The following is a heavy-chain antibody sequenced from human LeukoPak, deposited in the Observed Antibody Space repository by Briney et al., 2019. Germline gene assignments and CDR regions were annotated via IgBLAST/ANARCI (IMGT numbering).Heavy chain of an antibody. D-gene: IGHD5-18*01. CDR1: GGSVSSGSYY. V-gene: IGHV4-61*01. J-gene: IGHJ4*02. Sequence: SETLSLTCTVSGGSVSSGSYYWSWIRQPPGKGLEWIGYIYYSGSTNYNPSLKSRVTISVDTSKNQFSLKLSSVTAADTAVYYCARVEDTAMVPDYWGQGTLVTVSS. CDR3: ARVEDTAMVPDY. CDR2: IYYSGST.